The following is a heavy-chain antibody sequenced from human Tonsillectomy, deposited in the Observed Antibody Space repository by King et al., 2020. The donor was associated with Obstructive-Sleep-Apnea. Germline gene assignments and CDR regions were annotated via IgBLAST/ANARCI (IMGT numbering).Heavy chain of an antibody. J-gene: IGHJ5*02. CDR3: ARDLDSSSWINWFDP. V-gene: IGHV3-21*01. Sequence: QLVQSGGGLVKPGGSLRLSCAASGFTFSSYSMNWVRQAPGKGLEWVSSISISSSYIYYADSAKGRFTISRDNAKNSLYPQMNSLRAEGKAVYYCARDLDSSSWINWFDPWGQGTLVTVSS. D-gene: IGHD6-13*01. CDR2: ISISSSYI. CDR1: GFTFSSYS.